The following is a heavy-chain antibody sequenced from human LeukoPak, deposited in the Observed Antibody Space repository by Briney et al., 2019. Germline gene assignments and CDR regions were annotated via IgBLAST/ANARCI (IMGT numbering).Heavy chain of an antibody. CDR1: GGSINSNY. V-gene: IGHV4-59*01. Sequence: SETLSLTCSVSGGSINSNYWSWIRQPPGKGLEWIGYIYNSGSTSYSPSLNSRLTISLDTSKNHFSLKLSSVTAADTAVYYCARGAPRFDYWGQGTLVTVSS. CDR2: IYNSGST. CDR3: ARGAPRFDY. J-gene: IGHJ4*01.